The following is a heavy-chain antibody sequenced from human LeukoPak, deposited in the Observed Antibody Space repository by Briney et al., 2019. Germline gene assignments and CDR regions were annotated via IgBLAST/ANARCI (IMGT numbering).Heavy chain of an antibody. Sequence: GGSLRLSCAASGFTFSSYAMHWVRQAPGQGLEWISYIPGGRDSIYYADSVKGRFTISRDNARNSLYLQMDSLRAEDTAVYFCARRPIGAFPFDYWGQGALVTVSS. CDR1: GFTFSSYA. V-gene: IGHV3-48*01. J-gene: IGHJ4*02. CDR3: ARRPIGAFPFDY. D-gene: IGHD3-16*01. CDR2: IPGGRDSI.